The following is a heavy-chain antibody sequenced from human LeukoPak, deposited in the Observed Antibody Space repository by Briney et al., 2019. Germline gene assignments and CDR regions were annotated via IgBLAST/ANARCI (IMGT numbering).Heavy chain of an antibody. J-gene: IGHJ3*02. V-gene: IGHV3-7*01. CDR2: IRQDGSEK. CDR3: ARWGSELPDDAFDI. D-gene: IGHD6-25*01. Sequence: GGSLRLSCIASGFIFSNTWMSWVRQAPGKGLEWVANIRQDGSEKHYLDSVKGRITISRDNAKNSLYLQMNSLRVEDTAVYYCARWGSELPDDAFDIWGQGTMVTVSS. CDR1: GFIFSNTW.